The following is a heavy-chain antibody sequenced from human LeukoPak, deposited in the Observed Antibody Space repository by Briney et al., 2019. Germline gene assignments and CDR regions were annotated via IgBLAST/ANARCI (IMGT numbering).Heavy chain of an antibody. CDR2: MSSDGGTT. V-gene: IGHV3-64*01. Sequence: PGGSLRLSCATSGFTLTNFAMHWVRQAPGKGLEYVSAMSSDGGTTYYANSVKGRFTMSRDKSKNAVYLQMGSLRPDDMAVYYCARGGSLSAYDSWGQGTLVTASP. J-gene: IGHJ4*02. CDR3: ARGGSLSAYDS. D-gene: IGHD2/OR15-2a*01. CDR1: GFTLTNFA.